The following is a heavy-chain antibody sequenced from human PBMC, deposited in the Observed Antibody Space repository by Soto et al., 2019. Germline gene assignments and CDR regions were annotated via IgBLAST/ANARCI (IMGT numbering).Heavy chain of an antibody. CDR2: IIPIFGTA. CDR3: ATPRGLQLWFPFDY. Sequence: QVQLVQSGAEVKKPGSSVKVSCKASGGTFSSYAISWVRQAPGQGLEWMGGIIPIFGTANYAQKFQGRVTITADKSTITAYMELSSLRSEDTAVYYCATPRGLQLWFPFDYWGQGTLVTVSS. D-gene: IGHD5-18*01. CDR1: GGTFSSYA. J-gene: IGHJ4*02. V-gene: IGHV1-69*06.